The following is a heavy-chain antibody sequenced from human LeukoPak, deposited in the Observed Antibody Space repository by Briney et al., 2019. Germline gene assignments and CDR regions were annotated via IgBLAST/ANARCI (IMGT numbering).Heavy chain of an antibody. D-gene: IGHD1-26*01. CDR3: ARGGALTSFDS. J-gene: IGHJ4*02. V-gene: IGHV1-18*01. CDR1: GFSFSSYG. CDR2: ISAYNGKT. Sequence: ASVRVSCKASGFSFSSYGFSWVRQAPGQGLEWMGWISAYNGKTNYAQKFQGRVTMTTDTSTTTVYMDLRSLRSDDTAVYFCARGGALTSFDSLGQGTLITVSS.